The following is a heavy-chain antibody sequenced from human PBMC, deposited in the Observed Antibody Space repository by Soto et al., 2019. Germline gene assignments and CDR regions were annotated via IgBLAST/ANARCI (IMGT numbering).Heavy chain of an antibody. Sequence: SETLSLTCTVSCGSISSGGYYWSWIRQHPGKGLEWIGYIYYSGSTNYNPSLKSRVTISIDTSRNQFSLELRSVTAADTAVYYCARDVGLQYDTGYSDFWTGKNNWFDPWGQGTLVTVSS. D-gene: IGHD3-3*01. V-gene: IGHV4-61*08. CDR2: IYYSGST. CDR3: ARDVGLQYDTGYSDFWTGKNNWFDP. J-gene: IGHJ5*02. CDR1: CGSISSGGYY.